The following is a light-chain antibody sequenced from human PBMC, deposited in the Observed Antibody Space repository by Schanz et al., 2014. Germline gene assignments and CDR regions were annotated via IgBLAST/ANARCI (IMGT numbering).Light chain of an antibody. CDR2: GAS. V-gene: IGKV3-15*01. J-gene: IGKJ4*01. Sequence: EIGMTQSPATLSLSPGERATLSCRASQSVSSNLAWYQQKPGQAPRLLIYGASTRATGIPARFSGSGSGTEFTLTISSLQSEDFAVYYCQQYNNWPLTFGGGTKVEI. CDR3: QQYNNWPLT. CDR1: QSVSSN.